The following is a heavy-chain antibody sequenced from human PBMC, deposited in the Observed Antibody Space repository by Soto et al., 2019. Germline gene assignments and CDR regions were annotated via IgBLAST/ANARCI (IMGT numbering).Heavy chain of an antibody. V-gene: IGHV4-59*01. CDR2: IYYSGST. J-gene: IGHJ6*02. D-gene: IGHD1-26*01. CDR3: ARVGRGMDV. Sequence: SETLCLTCTVAGGSISGYYWSWIRQPPGKGLEWIGYIYYSGSTNYNPSLKSRVTISVDTSKNQFSLKLSSVTAADTAVYYCARVGRGMDVWGQGTTVTVSS. CDR1: GGSISGYY.